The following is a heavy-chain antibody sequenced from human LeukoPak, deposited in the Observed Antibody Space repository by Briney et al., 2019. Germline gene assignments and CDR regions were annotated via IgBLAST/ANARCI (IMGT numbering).Heavy chain of an antibody. D-gene: IGHD3-10*01. CDR2: INPNSGGT. Sequence: ASVKVSCKASGYTFTGYYMHWVQQAPGQGLEWMGWINPNSGGTNYAQKFQGRVTMTRDTSISTAYMELSRLRSDDTAVYYCARSNYYGSGSYRYYFDYWGQGTLVTVSS. CDR3: ARSNYYGSGSYRYYFDY. CDR1: GYTFTGYY. V-gene: IGHV1-2*02. J-gene: IGHJ4*02.